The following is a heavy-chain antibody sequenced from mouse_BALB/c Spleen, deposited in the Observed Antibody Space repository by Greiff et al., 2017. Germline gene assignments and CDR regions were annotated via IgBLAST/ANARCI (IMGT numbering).Heavy chain of an antibody. Sequence: EVQLQESGAELVKPGASVKLSCTASGFTIKDTYMHWVKQRPEQGLEWIGRIDPANGNTKYDPKFQGKATITADTSSNTAYLQLSSLTSEDTAVYYCASCRYHWYFDVWGAGTTVTVSS. J-gene: IGHJ1*01. D-gene: IGHD2-14*01. CDR2: IDPANGNT. CDR3: ASCRYHWYFDV. V-gene: IGHV14-3*02. CDR1: GFTIKDTY.